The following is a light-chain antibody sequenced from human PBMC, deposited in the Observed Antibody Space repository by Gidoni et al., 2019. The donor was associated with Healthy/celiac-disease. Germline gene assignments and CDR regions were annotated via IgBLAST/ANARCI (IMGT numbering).Light chain of an antibody. CDR2: GAS. CDR3: QQYNNWPSIT. Sequence: EIVMTQSPATLSVSPGERATLSCRASPSVSSNLAWYQQKPGQAPRRLIYGASTRATGIPARFSGSGSGTDFTLTISSLQSEDFAVYYCQQYNNWPSITFGQGTRLEIK. V-gene: IGKV3-15*01. J-gene: IGKJ5*01. CDR1: PSVSSN.